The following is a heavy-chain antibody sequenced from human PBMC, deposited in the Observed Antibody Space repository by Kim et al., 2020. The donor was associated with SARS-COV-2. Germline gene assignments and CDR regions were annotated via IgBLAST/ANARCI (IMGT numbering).Heavy chain of an antibody. CDR2: IYYSGST. CDR1: GGSISSYY. J-gene: IGHJ4*02. Sequence: SETLSLTCTVSGGSISSYYWSWIRQPPGKGLEWIGYIYYSGSTNYNPSLKSRVTISVDTSKNQFSLKLSSVTAADTAVYYCAFYTRWGGYSFWGQGTLVTVSS. D-gene: IGHD3-3*01. V-gene: IGHV4-59*08. CDR3: AFYTRWGGYSF.